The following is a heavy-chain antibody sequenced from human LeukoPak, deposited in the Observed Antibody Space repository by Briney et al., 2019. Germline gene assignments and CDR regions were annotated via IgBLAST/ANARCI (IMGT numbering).Heavy chain of an antibody. D-gene: IGHD4-17*01. Sequence: SETLSLTCTVSGGSISSGGYYWSWIRQHPGKGLEWIGYIYYSGSTYYNPSLKSRVTMSVDTSKNQFSLKLSSVTAADTAVYYCARASDPTVTRFDYWGQGTLVTVSS. CDR2: IYYSGST. CDR1: GGSISSGGYY. CDR3: ARASDPTVTRFDY. V-gene: IGHV4-31*03. J-gene: IGHJ4*02.